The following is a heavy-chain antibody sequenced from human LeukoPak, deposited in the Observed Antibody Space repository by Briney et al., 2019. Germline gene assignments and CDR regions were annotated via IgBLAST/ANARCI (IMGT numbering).Heavy chain of an antibody. Sequence: GASVKVSCKASGYTFTSYDINWVRQATGQGLEWMGWMNPNSGNTGYAQKFQGRVTMTRNTSISTAYMELSSLRSEDTAVYYCARAGRKRYCSSTSCYLVPFDPWGQGTLVTVSS. CDR1: GYTFTSYD. V-gene: IGHV1-8*01. D-gene: IGHD2-2*01. CDR3: ARAGRKRYCSSTSCYLVPFDP. CDR2: MNPNSGNT. J-gene: IGHJ5*02.